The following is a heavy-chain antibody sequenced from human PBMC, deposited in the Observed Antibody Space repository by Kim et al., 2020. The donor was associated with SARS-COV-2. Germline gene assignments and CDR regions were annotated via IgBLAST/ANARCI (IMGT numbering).Heavy chain of an antibody. V-gene: IGHV3-48*02. CDR3: AIIVATAYYYYYGMDV. Sequence: GGSLRLSCAASGFTFSSYSMNWVRQAPGKGLEWVSYISSSSSTIYYADSVKGRFTISRDNAKNSLYLQMNSLRDEDTAVYYCAIIVATAYYYYYGMDVWGQGTTVTVSS. CDR1: GFTFSSYS. D-gene: IGHD5-12*01. J-gene: IGHJ6*02. CDR2: ISSSSSTI.